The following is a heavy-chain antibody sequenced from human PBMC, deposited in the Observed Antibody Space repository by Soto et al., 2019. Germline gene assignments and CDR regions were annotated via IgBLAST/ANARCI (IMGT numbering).Heavy chain of an antibody. CDR3: ARAPDCGGDCYPDY. V-gene: IGHV4-39*01. Sequence: PSETLSLTCTVSGGSISSYYWGWIRQPPGKGLEWIGSIYYSGSTYYNPSLKSRVTISVDTSKNQFSLKLSSVTAADTAVYYCARAPDCGGDCYPDYWGQGTLVTVSS. CDR1: GGSISSYY. CDR2: IYYSGST. D-gene: IGHD2-21*02. J-gene: IGHJ4*02.